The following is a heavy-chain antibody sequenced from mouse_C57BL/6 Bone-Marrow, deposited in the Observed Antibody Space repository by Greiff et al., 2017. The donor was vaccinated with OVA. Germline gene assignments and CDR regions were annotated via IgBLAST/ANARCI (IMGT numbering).Heavy chain of an antibody. CDR2: LYPGSGNT. J-gene: IGHJ3*01. D-gene: IGHD1-1*01. CDR1: GYTFTDYY. Sequence: QVQLQQSGPELVKPGASVKISCKASGYTFTDYYINWVKQRPGQGLEWIGWLYPGSGNTKYNEKFKGKATLTVDTSSSTAYMQLSSLTSEDSAVYFCARSRITTVGPAWFAYWGQGTLVTVSA. V-gene: IGHV1-84*01. CDR3: ARSRITTVGPAWFAY.